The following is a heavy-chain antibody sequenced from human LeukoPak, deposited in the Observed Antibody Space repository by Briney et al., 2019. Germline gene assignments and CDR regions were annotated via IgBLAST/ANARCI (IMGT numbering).Heavy chain of an antibody. V-gene: IGHV4-39*07. CDR2: IYYSGST. CDR3: ARDDFVDTAMVRFYY. Sequence: SETLSLTCTVSGGSISSSSYYWGWIRQPPGRGLEWIGSIYYSGSTYYNPSLESRVTISVDTSKNQFSLKLSSVTAADTAVYYCARDDFVDTAMVRFYYWGQGTLVTVSS. CDR1: GGSISSSSYY. J-gene: IGHJ4*02. D-gene: IGHD5-18*01.